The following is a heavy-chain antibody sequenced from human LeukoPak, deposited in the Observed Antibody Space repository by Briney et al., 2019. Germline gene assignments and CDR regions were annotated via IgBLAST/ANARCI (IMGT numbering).Heavy chain of an antibody. CDR2: IVASGATT. CDR1: GFTFTSYS. CDR3: AKGSGSFGRYSFDY. D-gene: IGHD1-26*01. J-gene: IGHJ4*02. V-gene: IGHV3-23*01. Sequence: GGSLRLSCAASGFTFTSYSMNWVRQAPGKGLEWVSGIVASGATTYYADSVKGRLTISRDNSQNTLYLQMHSLRADDTAVYYCAKGSGSFGRYSFDYWGQGTLLTVSS.